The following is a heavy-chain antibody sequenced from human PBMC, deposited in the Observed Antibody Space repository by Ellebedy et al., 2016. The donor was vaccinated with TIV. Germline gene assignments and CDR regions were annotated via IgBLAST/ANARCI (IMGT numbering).Heavy chain of an antibody. Sequence: ASVKVSXXASGYTFTSYGISWVRQAPGQGLEWMGWISGYTGNTDYARKFQGRVTMTTDTSTGTAYLELSSLKSDDTALYYCARSGSYYSDFFHYWGQGTLVTVSS. CDR2: ISGYTGNT. D-gene: IGHD1-26*01. CDR3: ARSGSYYSDFFHY. V-gene: IGHV1-18*01. J-gene: IGHJ4*02. CDR1: GYTFTSYG.